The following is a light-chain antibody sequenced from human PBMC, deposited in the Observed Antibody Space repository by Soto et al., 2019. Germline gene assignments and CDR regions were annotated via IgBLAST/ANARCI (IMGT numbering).Light chain of an antibody. V-gene: IGLV2-11*01. CDR3: CSYAGSYV. CDR1: SSDVGGYYY. J-gene: IGLJ1*01. Sequence: QSALTQPPSASGSPGQSVTISCTGTSSDVGGYYYVSWYQQHPGKAPKLMIYDVSKRPSGVPDRFSGSKSGNTASLTISGLQAEDEADYYCCSYAGSYVFGTGTKLTVL. CDR2: DVS.